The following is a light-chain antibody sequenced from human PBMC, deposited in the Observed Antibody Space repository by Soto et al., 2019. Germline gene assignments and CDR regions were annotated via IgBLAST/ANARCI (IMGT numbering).Light chain of an antibody. CDR1: QTVLIRY. CDR3: QQYGTLPLT. J-gene: IGKJ4*01. CDR2: GAS. V-gene: IGKV3-20*01. Sequence: EIVLTQSPGTLSFSPGERATLSSRASQTVLIRYLIHLAWYRLRPGQAPRPLIYGASNRATGIPDRFSGSGSGTDFTLTISRLEPEDFAVYYCQQYGTLPLTFGGGTKVE.